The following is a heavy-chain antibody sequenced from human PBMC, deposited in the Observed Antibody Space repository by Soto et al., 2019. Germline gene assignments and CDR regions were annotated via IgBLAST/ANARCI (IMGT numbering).Heavy chain of an antibody. J-gene: IGHJ3*02. CDR3: AKDAGIAARPAFDI. Sequence: GGPLRLSCAASGFTFDDYTMHWVRQAPGKGLEWVSLISWDGGSTYYADSVKGRFTISRDNSKNSLYLQMNSLRTEDTALYYCAKDAGIAARPAFDIWGQGTMVTVSS. D-gene: IGHD6-6*01. CDR1: GFTFDDYT. V-gene: IGHV3-43*01. CDR2: ISWDGGST.